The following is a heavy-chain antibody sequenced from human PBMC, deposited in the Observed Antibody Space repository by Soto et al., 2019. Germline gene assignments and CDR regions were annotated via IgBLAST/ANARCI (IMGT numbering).Heavy chain of an antibody. CDR2: IYHSGNT. V-gene: IGHV4-4*02. CDR3: ARYRGYRPYYFDY. J-gene: IGHJ4*02. D-gene: IGHD2-15*01. Sequence: SETLSLTCAVSGGSISSSNWWSWVRQPPGKGLEWIGEIYHSGNTNYNPSLKSRVTISVDKSKNQFSLKLSSVTAADTAVYYCARYRGYRPYYFDYWGQGTLVTVSS. CDR1: GGSISSSNW.